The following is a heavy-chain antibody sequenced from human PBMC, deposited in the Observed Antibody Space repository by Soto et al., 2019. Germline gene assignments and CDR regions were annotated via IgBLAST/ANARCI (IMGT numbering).Heavy chain of an antibody. D-gene: IGHD2-2*02. J-gene: IGHJ6*02. CDR2: INPSGGST. Sequence: QVQLVQSGAEVKKPGASVKVSCKASGYTFTCYYMHWVRQAPGQGLEWMGIINPSGGSTSYAQKFQGRVTMTRDTSTSTVYMELSSLRSEDTAVYYCARAPSLDPGRVPAALPHYYYGMDVWGQGTTVTVSS. CDR3: ARAPSLDPGRVPAALPHYYYGMDV. V-gene: IGHV1-46*01. CDR1: GYTFTCYY.